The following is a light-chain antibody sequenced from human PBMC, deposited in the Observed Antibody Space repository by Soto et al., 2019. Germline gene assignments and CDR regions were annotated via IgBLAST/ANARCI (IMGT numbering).Light chain of an antibody. Sequence: EIVLTQSPGTLSLSPGERATLYFSASQSVSSSYLAWYQQKPGQAPRLLIYGASSRATGIPDRFSGSASGTDFTLTISRLEPEDFAVYFCQQYSDLPMTFGQGTRLEIK. CDR2: GAS. CDR1: QSVSSSY. V-gene: IGKV3-20*01. CDR3: QQYSDLPMT. J-gene: IGKJ5*01.